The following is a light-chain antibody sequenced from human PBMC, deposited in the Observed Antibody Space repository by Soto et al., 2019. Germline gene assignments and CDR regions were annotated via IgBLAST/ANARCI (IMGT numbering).Light chain of an antibody. J-gene: IGKJ1*01. CDR2: KAS. V-gene: IGKV1-5*03. Sequence: DIQMTQSPSTLSASVGDRVTITCRASQSISSWLAGYQQNPGQAPKLLIYKASSLESGVPSRFSGSGSGTEFTLTLSSLQPDDLATYYCQQYNSFPTFGQGTKVEIK. CDR3: QQYNSFPT. CDR1: QSISSW.